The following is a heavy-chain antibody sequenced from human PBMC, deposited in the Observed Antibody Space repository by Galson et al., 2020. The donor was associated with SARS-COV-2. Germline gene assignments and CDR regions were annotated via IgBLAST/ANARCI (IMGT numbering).Heavy chain of an antibody. CDR1: GGSISSYY. CDR3: ASAYGGTWGGVGAFDI. Sequence: SETLSLTCTVSGGSISSYYWSWIRQPPGKGLEWIGYIYYSGSTNYNPSLKSRVTISVDTSKNQFSLKLSSVTAADTAVYYCASAYGGTWGGVGAFDIWGQGTMVTVSS. D-gene: IGHD4-17*01. V-gene: IGHV4-59*01. CDR2: IYYSGST. J-gene: IGHJ3*02.